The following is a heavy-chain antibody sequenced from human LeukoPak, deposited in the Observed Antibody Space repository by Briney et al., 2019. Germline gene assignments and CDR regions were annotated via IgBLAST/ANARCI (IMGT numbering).Heavy chain of an antibody. CDR2: MNPNSGNA. CDR3: ARLSIRAPVTTLGY. CDR1: GGTFTSYD. J-gene: IGHJ4*02. Sequence: ASVKVSCKASGGTFTSYDINWVRQATGQGLEWMGWMNPNSGNAGYAQKFQGRVTMTRNTSISTAYMELSSLRSEDTAVYYCARLSIRAPVTTLGYWGQGTLVTVSS. D-gene: IGHD4-11*01. V-gene: IGHV1-8*01.